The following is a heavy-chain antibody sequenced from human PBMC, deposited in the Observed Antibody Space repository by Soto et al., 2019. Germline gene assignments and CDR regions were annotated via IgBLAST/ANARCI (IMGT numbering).Heavy chain of an antibody. CDR3: ARGSGGSVYSHFDY. CDR1: GYTFTNYA. D-gene: IGHD6-13*01. V-gene: IGHV1-3*01. CDR2: IHAGNGNT. Sequence: ASVKVSCKASGYTFTNYAMHWVRQAPGQRLEWMGWIHAGNGNTEYSQKFQGRVTITRDTSASTAYMELSSLRSEDTAVYFCARGSGGSVYSHFDYWGQGTLVTVS. J-gene: IGHJ4*02.